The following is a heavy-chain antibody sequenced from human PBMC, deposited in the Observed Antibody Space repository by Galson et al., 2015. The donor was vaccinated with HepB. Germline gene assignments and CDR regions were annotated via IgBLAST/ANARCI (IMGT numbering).Heavy chain of an antibody. Sequence: SVKVSCKASGGTFSSYAISWVRQAPGQGLEWMGGIIPIFGTANYAQKFQGRVTITADESTSTAYMELSSLRSEDTAVYYCARTDCSSTSCYTGGYYYMDVWGKGTTVTVSS. D-gene: IGHD2-2*02. J-gene: IGHJ6*03. V-gene: IGHV1-69*13. CDR1: GGTFSSYA. CDR2: IIPIFGTA. CDR3: ARTDCSSTSCYTGGYYYMDV.